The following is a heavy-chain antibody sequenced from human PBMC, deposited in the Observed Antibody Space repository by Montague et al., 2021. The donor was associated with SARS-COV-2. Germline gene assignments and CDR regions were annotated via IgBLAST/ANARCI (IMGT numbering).Heavy chain of an antibody. J-gene: IGHJ3*02. CDR3: AREGGRIQLWLRGDDAFNI. CDR2: VYYSGST. D-gene: IGHD5-18*01. Sequence: TLSLTCTVSGGPISDGGYSWTWIRQHPGKGLEWIGYVYYSGSTFYNPSLKSRITISVDTSKNQFSLKLSSVTAADTAVYYCAREGGRIQLWLRGDDAFNIWGQGTLVTVSS. V-gene: IGHV4-31*03. CDR1: GGPISDGGYS.